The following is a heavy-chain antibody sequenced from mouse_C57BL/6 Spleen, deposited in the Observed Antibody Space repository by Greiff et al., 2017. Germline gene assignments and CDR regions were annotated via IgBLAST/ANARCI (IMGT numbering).Heavy chain of an antibody. Sequence: VQLQQPGAELVRPGTSVKLSCKASGYTFTSYWMHWVKQRPGQGLEWIGVIDPSDSYTNYNQKFKGKATLTVDTSSSTAYMQLSSLTSEDSAVYYCARGGAVDYWGQGTTLTVSS. V-gene: IGHV1-59*01. CDR3: ARGGAVDY. CDR1: GYTFTSYW. J-gene: IGHJ2*01. CDR2: IDPSDSYT.